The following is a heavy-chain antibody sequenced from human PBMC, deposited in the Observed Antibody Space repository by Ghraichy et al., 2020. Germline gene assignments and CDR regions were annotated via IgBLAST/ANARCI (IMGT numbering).Heavy chain of an antibody. V-gene: IGHV3-23*01. CDR2: ISGSGGST. J-gene: IGHJ4*02. CDR3: AKDRGGIAVADTQ. Sequence: LSLTCAASGFTFSSYAMSWVRQAPGKGLEWVSAISGSGGSTYYADSVKGRFTISRDNSKNTLYLQMNSLRADDTAVYYCAKDRGGIAVADTQGGQGTLVTVSS. CDR1: GFTFSSYA. D-gene: IGHD6-19*01.